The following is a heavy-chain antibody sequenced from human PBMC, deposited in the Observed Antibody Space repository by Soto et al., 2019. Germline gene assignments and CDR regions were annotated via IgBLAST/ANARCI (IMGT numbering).Heavy chain of an antibody. V-gene: IGHV4-39*01. CDR2: IDYSGST. D-gene: IGHD2-8*01. CDR3: ARLLNY. Sequence: PSETLSLTCSVSGGTVSVDSITTRRFYWGWIRQPPGKGLQWVASIDYSGSTYYNPSLKSRVTISVDTSKNQFFLKLTSVTAADTAVYYCARLLNYWGHGILVTVSS. CDR1: VDSITTRRFY. J-gene: IGHJ4*01.